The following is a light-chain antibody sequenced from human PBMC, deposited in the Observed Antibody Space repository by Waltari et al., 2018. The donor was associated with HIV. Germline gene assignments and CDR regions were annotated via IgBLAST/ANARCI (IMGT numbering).Light chain of an antibody. Sequence: QSVLTQPPSVSGAPGQRVTIPCTGRSSNIGAGYAVNWYQQLPGTAPKLLIYNNSNRPSGVPDRFSGSKSGTSASLAITGLQAEDEADYYCQSYDSSLSGSDVFGTGTKVTVL. CDR2: NNS. J-gene: IGLJ1*01. CDR1: SSNIGAGYA. V-gene: IGLV1-40*01. CDR3: QSYDSSLSGSDV.